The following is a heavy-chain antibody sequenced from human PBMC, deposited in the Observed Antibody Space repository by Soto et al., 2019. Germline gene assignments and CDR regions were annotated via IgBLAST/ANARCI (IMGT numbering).Heavy chain of an antibody. V-gene: IGHV3-11*06. CDR1: GFTFSDYY. J-gene: IGHJ5*02. CDR2: ISSSSSYT. D-gene: IGHD2-15*01. Sequence: PGGSLRLSCAASGFTFSDYYMSWIRQAPGKGLEWVSYISSSSSYTNYADSVKGRFTISRDNAKNSLYLQMNSLRAEDTAVYYCAMTVVVAATPSWFDPWGQGTLVTVSS. CDR3: AMTVVVAATPSWFDP.